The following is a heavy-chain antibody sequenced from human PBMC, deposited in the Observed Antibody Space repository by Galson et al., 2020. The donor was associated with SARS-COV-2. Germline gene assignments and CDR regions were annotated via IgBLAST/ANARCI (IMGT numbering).Heavy chain of an antibody. Sequence: ETSETLSLTCTVSGGSISSGDYYWSWIRQPPGQGLEWIGYISYTGSTYSPPSPTPPVPLPVDTSKNQFSLKLSSVTAAATAVYYCARDVVGLLSRGYYYYYGMDVWGQGTTVTVSS. V-gene: IGHV4-30-4*01. D-gene: IGHD3-10*01. J-gene: IGHJ6*02. CDR3: ARDVVGLLSRGYYYYYGMDV. CDR1: GGSISSGDYY. CDR2: ISYTGST.